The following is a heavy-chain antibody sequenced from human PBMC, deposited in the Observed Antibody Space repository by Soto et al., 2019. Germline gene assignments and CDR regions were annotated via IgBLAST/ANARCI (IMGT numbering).Heavy chain of an antibody. CDR3: ARGYSYHFDY. V-gene: IGHV3-11*05. CDR1: GFTFSDYY. Sequence: GGSLRLSCAASGFTFSDYYMSRIRQAPGKGLEWVSYITSSGSYTNSADSVKGRFTISRDNAKNSLYLQMNSLRAEDTAVYYCARGYSYHFDYWGQGTLVTVSS. D-gene: IGHD5-18*01. J-gene: IGHJ4*02. CDR2: ITSSGSYT.